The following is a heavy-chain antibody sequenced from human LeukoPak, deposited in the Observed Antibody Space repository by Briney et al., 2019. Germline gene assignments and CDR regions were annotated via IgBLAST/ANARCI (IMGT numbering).Heavy chain of an antibody. J-gene: IGHJ5*01. V-gene: IGHV4-39*01. Sequence: PSGTLSLTCNVSRDSTSTSTNSWGWIRQPPGKGLEWIGSIHYGGNTFYNPSLKSRLTISVDPSKSQLSLELNPVTAADTAIYYCATSWLLRFFDSWGHGTLVTVSS. CDR2: IHYGGNT. D-gene: IGHD3-22*01. CDR3: ATSWLLRFFDS. CDR1: RDSTSTSTNS.